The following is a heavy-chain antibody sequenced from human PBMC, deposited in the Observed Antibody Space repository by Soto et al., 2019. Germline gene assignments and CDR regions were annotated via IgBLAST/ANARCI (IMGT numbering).Heavy chain of an antibody. CDR1: GGSISSSSYY. Sequence: PSETLSLTCTVSGGSISSSSYYWGWIRQPPGKGLEWIGSIYYSGSTYYNPSLKSRVTISVDTSKNQFSLKLSSVTAADTAVYYCARGDWDYVWGSYYFWGQGTLVTFSS. CDR3: ARGDWDYVWGSYYF. CDR2: IYYSGST. D-gene: IGHD3-16*01. V-gene: IGHV4-39*01. J-gene: IGHJ4*02.